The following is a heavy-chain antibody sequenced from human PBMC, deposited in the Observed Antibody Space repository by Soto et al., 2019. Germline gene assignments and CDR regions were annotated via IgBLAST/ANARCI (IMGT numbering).Heavy chain of an antibody. D-gene: IGHD4-17*01. CDR3: TKDRGHTD. CDR1: GFVFSFYE. CDR2: ISGGGSTI. Sequence: VQLVESGGRLVQPGGSLRLSCAASGFVFSFYEMNWVRQAPGKGLEWVSYISGGGSTIYYADSVKGRFTISRDNAMNSLYLQMNSLGVEDTAVYYCTKDRGHTDWGQGTLVTVSS. J-gene: IGHJ4*02. V-gene: IGHV3-48*03.